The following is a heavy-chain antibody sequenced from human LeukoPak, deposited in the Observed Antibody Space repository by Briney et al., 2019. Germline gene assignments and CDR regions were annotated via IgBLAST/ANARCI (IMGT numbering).Heavy chain of an antibody. CDR3: AGEVCVCVCYQRWCDP. J-gene: IGHJ5*02. CDR1: GYTFTGYY. CDR2: INPNSGGP. Sequence: ASVKVSCKASGYTFTGYYMHWVRQAPGQGLEWMGWINPNSGGPNYAQKFQGRVTMTRDTSISTAYMELSRLSSDDTAVYCCAGEVCVCVCYQRWCDPWGQGTLVTVSS. V-gene: IGHV1-2*02. D-gene: IGHD2-8*01.